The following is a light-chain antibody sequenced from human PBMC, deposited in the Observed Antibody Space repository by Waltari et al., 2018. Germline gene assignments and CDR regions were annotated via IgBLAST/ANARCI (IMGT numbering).Light chain of an antibody. CDR1: QSVSSY. J-gene: IGKJ4*01. Sequence: EIVLTQSPATLSLSPGERVTLSCRASQSVSSYLAWYQQKPGQAPRLLIYEASDRATGIPARFSGSGAGTEFTLTISSLEPEDFAVYYCQQRSTWPLTFGGGTKVEIK. CDR3: QQRSTWPLT. CDR2: EAS. V-gene: IGKV3-11*01.